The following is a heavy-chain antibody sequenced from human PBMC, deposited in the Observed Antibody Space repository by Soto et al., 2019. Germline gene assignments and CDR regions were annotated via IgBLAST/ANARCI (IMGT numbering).Heavy chain of an antibody. CDR1: GYSFTSYW. CDR3: ARHVVAAAPYDY. Sequence: ESLKISCKGSGYSFTSYWISWVRQMPGKGLEWMGRIDPSDSYTNYSPSFQGHVTISADKSISTAYLQWGSLKASDTAMYYCARHVVAAAPYDYWGQGTLVTVSS. J-gene: IGHJ4*02. D-gene: IGHD6-13*01. V-gene: IGHV5-10-1*01. CDR2: IDPSDSYT.